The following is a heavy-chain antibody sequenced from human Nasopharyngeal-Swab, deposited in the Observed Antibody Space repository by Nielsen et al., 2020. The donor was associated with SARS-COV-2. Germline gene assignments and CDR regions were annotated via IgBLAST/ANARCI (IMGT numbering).Heavy chain of an antibody. CDR1: GFAFSSYA. CDR3: AKNFYGSGSYLVS. J-gene: IGHJ4*02. Sequence: GESLKISCAASGFAFSSYAMSWVRQTPGKGLEWVSSFSGSSGKTCYADYVKGRFTISRDTSKNTLYLQMNSLRADDTALYYCAKNFYGSGSYLVSWGQGTLVTVSS. D-gene: IGHD3-10*01. CDR2: FSGSSGKT. V-gene: IGHV3-23*01.